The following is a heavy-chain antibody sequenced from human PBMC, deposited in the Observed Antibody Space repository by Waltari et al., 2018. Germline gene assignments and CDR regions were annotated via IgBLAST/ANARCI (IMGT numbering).Heavy chain of an antibody. CDR1: GFTFSSYA. Sequence: EVQLLESGGGLVQPGGSLRLSCAASGFTFSSYAMSWVRQAPGQGLEWVSAISGSGGSTYYGDSVKGRFTISRDNSKNTLYLQMNSLRAEDTAVYYCAKGAAAGTFWYYYYYMDVWGKGTTVTISS. J-gene: IGHJ6*03. CDR3: AKGAAAGTFWYYYYYMDV. V-gene: IGHV3-23*01. D-gene: IGHD6-13*01. CDR2: ISGSGGST.